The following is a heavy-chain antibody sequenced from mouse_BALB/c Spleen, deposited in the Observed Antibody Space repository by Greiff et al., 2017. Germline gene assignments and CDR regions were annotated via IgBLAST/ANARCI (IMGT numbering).Heavy chain of an antibody. CDR2: ISYSGST. V-gene: IGHV3-2*02. J-gene: IGHJ3*01. CDR1: GYSITSDYA. Sequence: VQLKESGPGLVKPSQSLSLTCTVTGYSITSDYAWNWIRQFPGNKLEWMGYISYSGSTSYNPSLKSRISITRDTSKNQFFLQLNSVTTEDTATYYCARGEVPRGFAYWGQGTLVTVSA. D-gene: IGHD2-14*01. CDR3: ARGEVPRGFAY.